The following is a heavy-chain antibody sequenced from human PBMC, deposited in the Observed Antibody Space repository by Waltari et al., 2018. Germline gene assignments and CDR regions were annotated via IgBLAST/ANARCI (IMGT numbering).Heavy chain of an antibody. CDR2: IYSGGST. CDR3: ARADPRFYYYYMDV. CDR1: GFTFSGNY. V-gene: IGHV3-53*02. J-gene: IGHJ6*03. Sequence: EVQLVETGGGLIQPGGSLRLSCAASGFTFSGNYMSWVRQAPGKGLEWVSVIYSGGSTYYADSVKGRFTISRDNSKNTLYLQMNSLRAEDTAVYYCARADPRFYYYYMDVWGKGTTVTVSS. D-gene: IGHD3-16*01.